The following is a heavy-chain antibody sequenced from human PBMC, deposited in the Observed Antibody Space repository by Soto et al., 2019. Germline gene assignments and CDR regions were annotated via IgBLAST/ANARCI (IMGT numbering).Heavy chain of an antibody. CDR1: GFTFSSYS. J-gene: IGHJ6*02. V-gene: IGHV3-21*01. Sequence: GGSLRLSCAASGFTFSSYSMNWVRQAPGKGLEWVSSISSSSSYIYYADSVKGRFTISRDNAKNSLYLQMNSLRAEDTAVYYCARQVRSVHQLLSHYYYYGMDVWGQGTTVTVSS. CDR2: ISSSSSYI. CDR3: ARQVRSVHQLLSHYYYYGMDV. D-gene: IGHD2-2*01.